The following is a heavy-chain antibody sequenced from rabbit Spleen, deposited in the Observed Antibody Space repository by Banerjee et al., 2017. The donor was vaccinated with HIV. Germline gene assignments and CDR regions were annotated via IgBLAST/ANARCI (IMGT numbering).Heavy chain of an antibody. CDR3: GRSVGSGDVTYYGMDL. CDR1: GFSFSSSDY. J-gene: IGHJ6*01. D-gene: IGHD1-1*01. CDR2: IYTGSSGSA. Sequence: QSLEESGGDLVKPGASLTLTCTASGFSFSSSDYMCWVRQAPGKGLEWIACIYTGSSGSAYYASWAKGRFTISKTSSTTVSLQMNSLTAADTAIYFCGRSVGSGDVTYYGMDLWGPGTLVTVS. V-gene: IGHV1S40*01.